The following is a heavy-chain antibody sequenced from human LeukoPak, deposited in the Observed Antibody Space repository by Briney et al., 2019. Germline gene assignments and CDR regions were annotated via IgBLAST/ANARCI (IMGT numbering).Heavy chain of an antibody. CDR3: ARTAYYDSSGYCY. J-gene: IGHJ4*02. Sequence: GGSLRLSCAASGFTVSSNYMNWVRQAPGKGLEWVSVIYSGGSTYYADSMKGRFTISRDNSKNTLYLQMNSLRAEDTAVYYCARTAYYDSSGYCYWGQGTLVTVSS. CDR2: IYSGGST. CDR1: GFTVSSNY. V-gene: IGHV3-53*01. D-gene: IGHD3-22*01.